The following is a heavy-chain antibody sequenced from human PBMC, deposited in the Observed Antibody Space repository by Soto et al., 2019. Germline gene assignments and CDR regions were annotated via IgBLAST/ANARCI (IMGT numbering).Heavy chain of an antibody. CDR3: ARQASLSSGWYPYYGMDV. CDR1: GGSISSSSYY. J-gene: IGHJ6*02. CDR2: IYYSGST. Sequence: SETLSLTCTVSGGSISSSSYYWGWIRQPPGKGLEWIGSIYYSGSTYYNPSLKSRVTISVDTSKNQFSLKPSSVTAADTAVYYCARQASLSSGWYPYYGMDVWGQGTTVTVSS. V-gene: IGHV4-39*01. D-gene: IGHD6-19*01.